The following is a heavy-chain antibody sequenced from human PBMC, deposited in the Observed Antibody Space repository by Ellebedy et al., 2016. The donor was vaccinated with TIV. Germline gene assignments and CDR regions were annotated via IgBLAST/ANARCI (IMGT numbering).Heavy chain of an antibody. CDR2: IDRSSTYI. J-gene: IGHJ3*02. Sequence: GESLKISCAASGFTFSSFGMNWVRQASGKGLEWVSSIDRSSTYIYYADSVKGRFTISRDNAKNSLYLHMNSLRAEDKAVYYCARSTVINPEGDAYDIWGQGTKVTVSS. CDR1: GFTFSSFG. D-gene: IGHD4-23*01. CDR3: ARSTVINPEGDAYDI. V-gene: IGHV3-21*06.